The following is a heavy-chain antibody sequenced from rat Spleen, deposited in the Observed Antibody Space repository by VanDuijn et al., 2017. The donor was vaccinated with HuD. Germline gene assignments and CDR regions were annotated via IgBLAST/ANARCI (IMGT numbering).Heavy chain of an antibody. D-gene: IGHD2-2*01. J-gene: IGHJ1*01. CDR3: TRAGYLRDWYFDF. CDR1: GFTFSDFF. CDR2: ISYDGGST. Sequence: EVQLVESDGGLVQPGRSLKLSCAASGFTFSDFFMAWVRQAPTKGLEWVASISYDGGSTYYRDSVKGRFTISRDNAKSSLYLQMDNLRSEDTATYYCTRAGYLRDWYFDFWGPGTMVTVSS. V-gene: IGHV5-20*01.